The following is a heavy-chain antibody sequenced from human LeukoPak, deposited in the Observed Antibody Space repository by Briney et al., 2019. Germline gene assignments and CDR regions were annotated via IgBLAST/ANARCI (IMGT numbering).Heavy chain of an antibody. V-gene: IGHV1-18*01. CDR2: INPNSGGT. CDR1: GYTFTSYG. J-gene: IGHJ5*02. CDR3: ARGGASGSPHNWFDP. D-gene: IGHD1-26*01. Sequence: ASVKVSCKASGYTFTSYGVSWVRQVPGQGLEWMGWINPNSGGTNYAQKFQGRVTMTRDMSTSTVYMELSSLRSEDTAVYYCARGGASGSPHNWFDPWGQGTLATVSS.